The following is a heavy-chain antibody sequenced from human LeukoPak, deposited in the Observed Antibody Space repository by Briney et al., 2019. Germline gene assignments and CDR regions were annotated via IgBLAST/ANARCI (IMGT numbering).Heavy chain of an antibody. CDR2: ISWNSGSI. V-gene: IGHV3-9*01. CDR3: GKDLAWAAAGPIAY. Sequence: GGSLRLSCAASGFTFDDYAMHWVRQAPGKGLEWVSGISWNSGSIEYADSVQGRFTISRDNAKNSLYLQMNSLRPDDTALYYCGKDLAWAAAGPIAYWGQGSLVTVSS. D-gene: IGHD6-25*01. J-gene: IGHJ4*02. CDR1: GFTFDDYA.